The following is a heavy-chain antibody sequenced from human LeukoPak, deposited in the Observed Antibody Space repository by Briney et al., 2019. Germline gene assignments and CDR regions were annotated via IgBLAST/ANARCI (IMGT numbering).Heavy chain of an antibody. Sequence: PSETLSLTCTVSGGSISSSSYYWGWIRQPPGKGLEWIGSIYYSGSTYYNPSLKSRVTISVDTSKNQFSLKLSSVTAADTAVYYCARAIVVVPAAPSDWFDPWGQGTLVTVSS. CDR3: ARAIVVVPAAPSDWFDP. CDR1: GGSISSSSYY. J-gene: IGHJ5*02. CDR2: IYYSGST. D-gene: IGHD2-2*01. V-gene: IGHV4-39*07.